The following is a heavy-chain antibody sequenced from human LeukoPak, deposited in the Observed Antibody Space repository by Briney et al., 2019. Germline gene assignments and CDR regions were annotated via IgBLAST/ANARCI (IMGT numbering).Heavy chain of an antibody. D-gene: IGHD6-19*01. CDR3: ERGVWSSHNKEYYFDY. CDR2: INAGNGKT. J-gene: IGHJ4*02. V-gene: IGHV1-3*01. Sequence: ASVKISCKASGYTFTDYAMQWVRQAPGQRPEWMGWINAGNGKTKYSQKFQGRVIITRDTSANTAYMELSSLRSEDTAVYNCERGVWSSHNKEYYFDYWGQGTLVTVSS. CDR1: GYTFTDYA.